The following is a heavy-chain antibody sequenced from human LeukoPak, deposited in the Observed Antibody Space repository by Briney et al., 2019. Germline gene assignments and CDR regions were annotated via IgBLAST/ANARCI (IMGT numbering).Heavy chain of an antibody. V-gene: IGHV5-51*01. Sequence: GESLKISCKGSGYRFTSYWIGWVRQMPGKGLEWMGLIYPGDSDTRYRPSFQGQVTISADKSINTAYLQWSSLKASDTAMYYCARPLSVGATGVVDYWGQGTLVTVSS. J-gene: IGHJ4*02. CDR1: GYRFTSYW. D-gene: IGHD1-26*01. CDR2: IYPGDSDT. CDR3: ARPLSVGATGVVDY.